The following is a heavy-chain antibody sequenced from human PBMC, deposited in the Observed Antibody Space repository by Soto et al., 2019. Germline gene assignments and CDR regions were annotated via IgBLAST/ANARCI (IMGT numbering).Heavy chain of an antibody. J-gene: IGHJ5*02. CDR1: GGSISSYY. CDR3: ARGPLFPIVVATHNWSDP. CDR2: IYYSGST. V-gene: IGHV4-59*01. D-gene: IGHD1-26*01. Sequence: PSETLSLTCTVSGGSISSYYWSWIRQPPGKGLEWIGYIYYSGSTNYNPSLKSRVTISVDTSKNQSSLKLSSVTAADTAVYYCARGPLFPIVVATHNWSDPWGQGTLVTVSS.